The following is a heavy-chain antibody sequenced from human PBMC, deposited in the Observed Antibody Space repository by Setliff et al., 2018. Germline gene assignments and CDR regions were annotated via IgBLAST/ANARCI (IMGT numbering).Heavy chain of an antibody. CDR3: ARKGISALSGAFDM. Sequence: PSETLSLTCTVSGGSISNYYWSWIRQPAGKGLEWIGRIYTSGSTNYNPSLKSRVTMSVDTSKNQFSLKLSSVTAADTAVYYCARKGISALSGAFDMCGQGTMVTVSS. CDR1: GGSISNYY. J-gene: IGHJ3*02. CDR2: IYTSGST. D-gene: IGHD1-26*01. V-gene: IGHV4-4*07.